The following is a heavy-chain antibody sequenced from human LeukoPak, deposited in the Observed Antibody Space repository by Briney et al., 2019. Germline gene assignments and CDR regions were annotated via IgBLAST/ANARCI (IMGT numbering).Heavy chain of an antibody. CDR2: IYYSGST. Sequence: SETLSLTRTVSGRSLSSSSYYWGWIRQPPGKGLEWIGSIYYSGSTYYNPSLKSRVTISVDTSKNQFSLKLSSVTAADTAVYYCARLRAAAAGTFDYWGQGTLVTVSS. CDR1: GRSLSSSSYY. V-gene: IGHV4-39*01. CDR3: ARLRAAAAGTFDY. D-gene: IGHD6-13*01. J-gene: IGHJ4*02.